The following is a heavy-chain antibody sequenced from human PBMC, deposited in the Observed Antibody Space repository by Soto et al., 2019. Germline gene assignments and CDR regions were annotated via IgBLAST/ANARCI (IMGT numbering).Heavy chain of an antibody. J-gene: IGHJ4*02. CDR3: ARDYPYGLDVAGYFDV. D-gene: IGHD6-19*01. Sequence: PSETLSLTCTVSGYPISTGYYWAWVRHSPGKGLEWIGSVYRSGAAYYSPSLKSRVTISVDTSTNQFSLHLRSVTATDAAVYYCARDYPYGLDVAGYFDVWGPGTSVT. V-gene: IGHV4-38-2*02. CDR2: VYRSGAA. CDR1: GYPISTGYY.